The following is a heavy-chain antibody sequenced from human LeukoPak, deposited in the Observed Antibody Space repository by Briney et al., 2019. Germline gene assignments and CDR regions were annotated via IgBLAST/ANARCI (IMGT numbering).Heavy chain of an antibody. CDR3: ARDIVATTGHRLFDY. CDR2: IYTGGST. CDR1: GGSISSYY. V-gene: IGHV4-4*07. J-gene: IGHJ4*02. Sequence: SETLSLTCTVSGGSISSYYWSWIRQPAGKGLEWIGRIYTGGSTNYNPSLKSRVTMSVDTSKNQFSLKLSSVTAADTAVYYCARDIVATTGHRLFDYWGQGTLVTVSS. D-gene: IGHD5-12*01.